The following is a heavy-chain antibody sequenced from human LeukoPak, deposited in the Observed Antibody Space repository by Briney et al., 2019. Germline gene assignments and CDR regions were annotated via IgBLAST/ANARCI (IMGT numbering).Heavy chain of an antibody. D-gene: IGHD1-26*01. CDR3: AGESYSGSFYEDY. Sequence: GGSLRLSCAASGFTFSSYWMSWVRQAPGKGLEWVANIKQDGSEKYYVDSVKGRFTISRDNAKNSLYLQMNSLRAEDTAVYYCAGESYSGSFYEDYWGQGTLVTVSS. J-gene: IGHJ4*02. V-gene: IGHV3-7*01. CDR2: IKQDGSEK. CDR1: GFTFSSYW.